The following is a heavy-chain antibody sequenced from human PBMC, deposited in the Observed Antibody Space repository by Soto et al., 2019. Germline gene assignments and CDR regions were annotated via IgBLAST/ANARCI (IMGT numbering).Heavy chain of an antibody. D-gene: IGHD4-17*01. CDR1: GFTFSSYV. CDR3: AKATEIYYYYYMDV. J-gene: IGHJ6*03. Sequence: GGSLRLSCAASGFTFSSYVMSWVRQAPGKGLEWVSAISGSGGSTYYADSVKGRFTISRDNSKNTLYLQMNSLRAEDTAVYYCAKATEIYYYYYMDVWGKGTTVTVSS. CDR2: ISGSGGST. V-gene: IGHV3-23*01.